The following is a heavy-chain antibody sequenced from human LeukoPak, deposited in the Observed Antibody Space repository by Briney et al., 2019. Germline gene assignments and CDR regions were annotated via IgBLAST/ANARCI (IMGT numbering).Heavy chain of an antibody. CDR2: TNHSGST. V-gene: IGHV4-34*01. CDR3: RARTHQQLVGGSDFDY. J-gene: IGHJ4*02. D-gene: IGHD6-13*01. CDR1: GGSFSGCY. Sequence: SETLSLTCVVYGGSFSGCYWSWIRQPPGKGLEWIGETNHSGSTNYNPSLKSRVTISVDTSKNQFSLKLSSVTAADTAVYYCRARTHQQLVGGSDFDYWGQGTLVTVSS.